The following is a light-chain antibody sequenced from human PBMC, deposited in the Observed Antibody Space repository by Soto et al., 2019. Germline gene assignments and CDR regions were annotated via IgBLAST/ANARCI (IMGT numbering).Light chain of an antibody. CDR2: GAS. V-gene: IGKV3-15*01. Sequence: IVMTHSPATLSVSPWERASLSFMAIQSVSSNLAWYQQKPGQAPRLLIYGASTRATGIPARFSGSGPGTEFTLTISSLQSEDFAVYYCQQYNNWPLALTFGGGTKVDIK. J-gene: IGKJ4*01. CDR1: QSVSSN. CDR3: QQYNNWPLALT.